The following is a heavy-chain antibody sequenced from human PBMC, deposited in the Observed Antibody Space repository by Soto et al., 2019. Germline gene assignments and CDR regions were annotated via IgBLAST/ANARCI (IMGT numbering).Heavy chain of an antibody. D-gene: IGHD1-7*01. CDR2: TYYRTRWYY. V-gene: IGHV6-1*01. Sequence: SQTISLTCVISGDSVSSNSAAWNWIRQSPSRGLEWLGRTYYRTRWYYDYAVSVRSRITVNPDTSKNQFSLQLTSVTPEDTAVYYCAGTTSHYWYYTDVWGKGTTVTRSS. CDR3: AGTTSHYWYYTDV. J-gene: IGHJ6*03. CDR1: GDSVSSNSAA.